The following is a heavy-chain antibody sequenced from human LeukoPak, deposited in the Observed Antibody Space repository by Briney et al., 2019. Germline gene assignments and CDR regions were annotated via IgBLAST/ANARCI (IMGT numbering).Heavy chain of an antibody. D-gene: IGHD1-26*01. CDR3: ARLYSGSPIDY. Sequence: PSETLSLTCTVSGGSISSYYWSWIRQPPGKGLEWIGYIYYSGSTYYNPSLKSRVTISVDTSKNQFSLKLSSVTAADTAVYYCARLYSGSPIDYWGQGTLVTVSS. CDR1: GGSISSYY. CDR2: IYYSGST. J-gene: IGHJ4*02. V-gene: IGHV4-59*08.